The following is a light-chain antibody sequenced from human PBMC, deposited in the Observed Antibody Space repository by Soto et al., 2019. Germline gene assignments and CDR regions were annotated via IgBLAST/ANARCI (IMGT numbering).Light chain of an antibody. CDR1: SSDVGGYNH. J-gene: IGLJ2*01. V-gene: IGLV2-11*01. CDR3: CSYAGYYTLI. Sequence: QSALTQPRSVSGSPGQSVTISCTGTSSDVGGYNHVSWYQQHPGKAPKLMIFDVSKRPSGVPDRFSGSKSGSTASLTISGLQAADEADYYCCSYAGYYTLIFGGGTKVTVL. CDR2: DVS.